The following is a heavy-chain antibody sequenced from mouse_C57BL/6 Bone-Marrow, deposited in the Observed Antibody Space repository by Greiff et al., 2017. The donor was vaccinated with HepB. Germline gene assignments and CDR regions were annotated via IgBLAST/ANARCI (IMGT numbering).Heavy chain of an antibody. D-gene: IGHD1-1*01. J-gene: IGHJ2*01. Sequence: LVESGAELMKPGASVKLSCKATGYTFTGYWIEWVKQRPGHGLEWIGEILPGSGSTNYNEKFKGKATVTADTSSNTAYMQLSSLTTEDSAIYYCARGGYYYGSSYLYYFDYWGQGTTLTVSS. CDR3: ARGGYYYGSSYLYYFDY. CDR1: GYTFTGYW. V-gene: IGHV1-9*01. CDR2: ILPGSGST.